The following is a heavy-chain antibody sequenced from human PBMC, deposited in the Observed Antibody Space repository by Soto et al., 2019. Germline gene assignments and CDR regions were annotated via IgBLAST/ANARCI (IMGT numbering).Heavy chain of an antibody. J-gene: IGHJ4*02. CDR3: ESERKWLQYCSTTSCYTFDY. CDR1: GYTFTGYY. CDR2: INPNSGGT. V-gene: IGHV1-2*02. Sequence: QVQLVQSGAEVKKPGASVKVSCKASGYTFTGYYMHWVRQAPGQGLEWLGWINPNSGGTNNAQKFQGRVTMTRDTSIRTAYMELSRLRADDTAVYYCESERKWLQYCSTTSCYTFDYWGKGPLVSVSS. D-gene: IGHD2-2*02.